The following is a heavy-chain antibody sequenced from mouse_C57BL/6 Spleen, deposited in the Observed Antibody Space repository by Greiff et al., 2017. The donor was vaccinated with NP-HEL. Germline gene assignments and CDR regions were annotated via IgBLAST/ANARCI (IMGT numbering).Heavy chain of an antibody. CDR1: GYTFTDYE. J-gene: IGHJ4*01. Sequence: VQLVESGAELVRPGASVTLSCKASGYTFTDYEMHWVKQTPVHGLEWIGAIDPETGGTAYNQKFKGKAILTADKSSSTAYMELRSLTSEDSAVYYCTRAPGAMDYWGQGTSVTVSS. CDR3: TRAPGAMDY. D-gene: IGHD4-1*01. V-gene: IGHV1-15*01. CDR2: IDPETGGT.